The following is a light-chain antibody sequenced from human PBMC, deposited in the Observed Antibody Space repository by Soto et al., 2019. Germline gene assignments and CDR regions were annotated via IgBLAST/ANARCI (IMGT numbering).Light chain of an antibody. CDR2: DSS. V-gene: IGKV1-39*01. CDR1: QSISTY. J-gene: IGKJ1*01. Sequence: DIQMKRSPSTLSGSVGDRVTINCRASQSISTYLNWYQQKPGEAPTLLVYDSSTLQSGVPSRFSGSGFGAEFTLTVSSLQPEDFATYYCQQSYSNPTWTFGQGTKVDIK. CDR3: QQSYSNPTWT.